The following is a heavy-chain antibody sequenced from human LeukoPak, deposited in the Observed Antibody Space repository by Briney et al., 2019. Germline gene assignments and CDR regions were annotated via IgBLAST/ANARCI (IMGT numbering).Heavy chain of an antibody. CDR1: GFTFSAYA. CDR3: ARDPNGDYIGAFDM. V-gene: IGHV3-23*01. Sequence: GGSLRLSCTASGFTFSAYAMMGVRQAPGKGPEWVSAIRGGGGSAFYADSVKGRFTISRDNSKYTLFLQMNNLRAEDTAVYYCARDPNGDYIGAFDMWGPGTMVTVSS. CDR2: IRGGGGSA. J-gene: IGHJ3*02. D-gene: IGHD4-17*01.